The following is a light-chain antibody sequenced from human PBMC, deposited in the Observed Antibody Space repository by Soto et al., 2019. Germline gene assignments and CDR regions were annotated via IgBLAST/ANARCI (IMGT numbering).Light chain of an antibody. CDR3: KQYGSSPIT. Sequence: EIGLTQSPGTLSLSPGERATLSCRARQCVISSYLAWYQQKPGQAPRLLIYGASSRATGIPYRFSGSGSGTDFTLTISRLEPEYFAVYYCKQYGSSPITFGQGTRLEIK. CDR2: GAS. CDR1: QCVISSY. V-gene: IGKV3-20*01. J-gene: IGKJ5*01.